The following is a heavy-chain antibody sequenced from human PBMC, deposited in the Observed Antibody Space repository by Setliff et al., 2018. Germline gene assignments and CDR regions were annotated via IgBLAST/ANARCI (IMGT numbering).Heavy chain of an antibody. CDR3: ARDRFYNSWSGTSITAPHDAFDI. CDR1: GYTLSKYY. CDR2: INPSGGLT. D-gene: IGHD3-3*01. V-gene: IGHV1-46*03. J-gene: IGHJ3*02. Sequence: ASGEGPCKASGYTLSKYYMHWVRQAPGQGLEWMGIINPSGGLTKYAQKFQGRVTMTSDTSTNTVYLEVSSLRSEDTAVYFCARDRFYNSWSGTSITAPHDAFDIWGQGTMVTVSS.